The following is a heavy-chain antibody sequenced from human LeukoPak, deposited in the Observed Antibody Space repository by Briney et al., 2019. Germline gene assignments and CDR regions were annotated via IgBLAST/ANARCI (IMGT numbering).Heavy chain of an antibody. CDR2: TYKDGTT. V-gene: IGHV4-38-2*02. CDR1: HYSINDGYY. D-gene: IGHD3-16*02. CDR3: AKGFSSYSCFAP. Sequence: SETPSLTCTVSHYSINDGYYWGWIRQPPGRGLEWIGNTYKDGTTHYNSSFSSRVTISVDASENQFSLTLTSVTAADTAVYYCAKGFSSYSCFAPWGPGILVTVSS. J-gene: IGHJ5*02.